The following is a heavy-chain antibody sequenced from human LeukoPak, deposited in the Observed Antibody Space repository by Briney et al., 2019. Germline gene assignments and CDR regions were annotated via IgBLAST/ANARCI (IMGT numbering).Heavy chain of an antibody. CDR1: GGTFSSYA. CDR2: IIPIFGTA. V-gene: IGHV1-69*13. Sequence: SVKVYCKASGGTFSSYAISWVRQAPGQGLEWMGGIIPIFGTANYAQKFQGRVTITADESTSTAYMELSSLRSEDTAVYYCARRYSGSYSFFDYWGQGTLVTVSS. D-gene: IGHD1-26*01. J-gene: IGHJ4*02. CDR3: ARRYSGSYSFFDY.